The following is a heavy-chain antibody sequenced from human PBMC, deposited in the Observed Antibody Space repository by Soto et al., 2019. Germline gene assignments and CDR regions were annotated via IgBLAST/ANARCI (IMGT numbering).Heavy chain of an antibody. D-gene: IGHD3-22*01. CDR3: ARAYDSSGYYYVNFDY. V-gene: IGHV1-46*01. Sequence: ASVKVSCMASGYTFISYYMHWVRQAPGQGLEWMGIINPSGGSTSYAQKFQGRVTMTRDTSTSTVYMELSSLRSEDTGVYYCARAYDSSGYYYVNFDYWGQGTLVTVSS. J-gene: IGHJ4*02. CDR2: INPSGGST. CDR1: GYTFISYY.